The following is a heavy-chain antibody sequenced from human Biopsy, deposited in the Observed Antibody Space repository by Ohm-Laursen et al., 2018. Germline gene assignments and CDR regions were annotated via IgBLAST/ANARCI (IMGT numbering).Heavy chain of an antibody. CDR3: ARGPYGDNAGAFDV. V-gene: IGHV4-34*01. CDR2: FSHTGTT. D-gene: IGHD4/OR15-4a*01. J-gene: IGHJ3*01. Sequence: SDTLSLTCVVDGGSFSGYDWTWIRQPPGKGLEWVGEFSHTGTTIYNPSLKSRLTISVDKSKNHFSLRLTSVTAADTATYFCARGPYGDNAGAFDVWGQGTVVIVSS. CDR1: GGSFSGYD.